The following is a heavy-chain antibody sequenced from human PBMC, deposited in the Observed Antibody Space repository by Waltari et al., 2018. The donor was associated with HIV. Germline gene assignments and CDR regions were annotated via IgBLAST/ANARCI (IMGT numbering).Heavy chain of an antibody. D-gene: IGHD3-22*01. CDR1: GGSINSGSYY. Sequence: QVQLQESGPGLVKPSPTLSLPCTVSGGSINSGSYYWNWIRQPAGKGLEWIGRLYTSGNTNYNPSLKSRVTITVDTSKNQFSLRLSSVTASDTGIYYCTRTSTGSDYYYEVDVWGQGTTVTVS. V-gene: IGHV4-61*02. J-gene: IGHJ6*02. CDR3: TRTSTGSDYYYEVDV. CDR2: LYTSGNT.